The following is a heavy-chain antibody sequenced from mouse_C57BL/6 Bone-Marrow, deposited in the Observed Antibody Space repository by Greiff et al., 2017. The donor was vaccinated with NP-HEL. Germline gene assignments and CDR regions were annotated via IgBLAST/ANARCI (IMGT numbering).Heavy chain of an antibody. D-gene: IGHD2-4*01. CDR2: IRNKANGYTT. J-gene: IGHJ4*01. Sequence: DVMLVESGGGLVQPGGSLSLSCAASGFTFTDYYMSWVRQPPGKALEWLGFIRNKANGYTTEYSASVKGRFTISRDNSQSILYLQMNALRAEDSATYYCARSIYYDYADDPFNAMDYWGQGTSVTVSS. CDR1: GFTFTDYY. CDR3: ARSIYYDYADDPFNAMDY. V-gene: IGHV7-3*01.